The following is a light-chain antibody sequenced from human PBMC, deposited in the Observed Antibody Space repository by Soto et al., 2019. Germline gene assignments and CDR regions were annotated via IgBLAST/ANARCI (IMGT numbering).Light chain of an antibody. V-gene: IGLV1-44*01. J-gene: IGLJ3*02. CDR2: SNN. Sequence: QSVLTQPPSASGTPGQRVTISCSGSSSNIGSNTVNGYQQLPGTAPKLLIYSNNQRPSGVPDRFSGSKSGTSASLAISGLQSEDEADYYCAAWEDSLNGWVFGGGTKLTVL. CDR3: AAWEDSLNGWV. CDR1: SSNIGSNT.